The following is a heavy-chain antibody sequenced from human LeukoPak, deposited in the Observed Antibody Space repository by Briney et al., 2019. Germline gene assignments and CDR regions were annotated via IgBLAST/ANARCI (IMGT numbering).Heavy chain of an antibody. CDR2: INHSGST. CDR3: ARGKGITIFGVPRYFDY. D-gene: IGHD3-3*01. CDR1: GGSFSGYY. V-gene: IGHV4-34*01. Sequence: SETVSLTCAVYGGSFSGYYWSWIRQPPGKGLEWIGEINHSGSTNYNPPLKSRVTISVDTSKNQFSLKLSSVTAADTAVYYCARGKGITIFGVPRYFDYWGQGTLVTVSS. J-gene: IGHJ4*02.